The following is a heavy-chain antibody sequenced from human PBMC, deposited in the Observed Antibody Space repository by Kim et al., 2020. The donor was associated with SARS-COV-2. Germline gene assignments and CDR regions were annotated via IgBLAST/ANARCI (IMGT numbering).Heavy chain of an antibody. Sequence: PSPTGRVTISVDTSKNQFSLKLSSVTAADTAVYYCARGVRIAVALSWFDPWGQGTLVTVSS. V-gene: IGHV4-59*09. D-gene: IGHD6-19*01. CDR3: ARGVRIAVALSWFDP. J-gene: IGHJ5*02.